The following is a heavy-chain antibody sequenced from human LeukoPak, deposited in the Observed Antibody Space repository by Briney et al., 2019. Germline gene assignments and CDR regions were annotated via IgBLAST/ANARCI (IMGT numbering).Heavy chain of an antibody. J-gene: IGHJ4*02. D-gene: IGHD3-3*02. CDR2: ISAYNGDT. CDR3: ARVEGPSIFGVVDY. V-gene: IGHV1-18*01. Sequence: ASVKVSCKASGYTFSSHGNIWARQAPGQGLEWMGWISAYNGDTNYAQKFQGRVTVTTDTSTSTAYMEVRNLRSDDTAVYYCARVEGPSIFGVVDYWGQGTLVTVSS. CDR1: GYTFSSHG.